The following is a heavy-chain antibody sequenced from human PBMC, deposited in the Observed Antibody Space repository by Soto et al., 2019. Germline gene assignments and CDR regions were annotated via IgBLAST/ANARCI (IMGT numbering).Heavy chain of an antibody. CDR2: ISYDGSIE. Sequence: QVQLVESGGGVVQPGRSLRLSCAASGFTFKSYGMHWVRQAPGKGMEWVAVISYDGSIEYYGDSVKGRFTISRDNSKNTLYLQRKRLRGEETAVYYCAQDVGYCSGGRCYPHNWFDPWGQGTMVTVSS. CDR1: GFTFKSYG. J-gene: IGHJ5*02. CDR3: AQDVGYCSGGRCYPHNWFDP. V-gene: IGHV3-30*18. D-gene: IGHD2-15*01.